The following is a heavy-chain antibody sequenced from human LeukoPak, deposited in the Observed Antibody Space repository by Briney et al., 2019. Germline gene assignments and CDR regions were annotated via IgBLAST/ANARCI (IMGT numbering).Heavy chain of an antibody. CDR1: GGSISSSSYY. Sequence: PSETLSLTCTVSGGSISSSSYYWGWIRQPPGKGLEWIGSIYYSGSTNYNPSLKSRVTISVDTSKNQFSLKLSSVTAADTAVYYCARAPRSSGYYLDAFDIWGQGTMVTVSS. CDR2: IYYSGST. J-gene: IGHJ3*02. D-gene: IGHD3-22*01. CDR3: ARAPRSSGYYLDAFDI. V-gene: IGHV4-39*07.